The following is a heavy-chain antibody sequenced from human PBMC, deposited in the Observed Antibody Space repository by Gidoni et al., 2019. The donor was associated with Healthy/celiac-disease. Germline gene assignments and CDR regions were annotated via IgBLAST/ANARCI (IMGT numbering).Heavy chain of an antibody. V-gene: IGHV1-69*02. CDR2: ILPILGIA. D-gene: IGHD4-17*01. CDR1: AGPFSSYT. CDR3: ARALIGDYGGNSGAFDI. J-gene: IGHJ3*02. Sequence: QLLHSSAAVKKPVSSVKVSCKASAGPFSSYTLSWGRQAPGQGLEWMGRILPILGIANYAQKCQGRVTITADKSTSTAYMELSSLRSEDTAVYYCARALIGDYGGNSGAFDIWGQGTMVTVSS.